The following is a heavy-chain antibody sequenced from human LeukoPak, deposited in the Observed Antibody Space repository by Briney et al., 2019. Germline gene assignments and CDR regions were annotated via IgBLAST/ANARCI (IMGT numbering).Heavy chain of an antibody. Sequence: SETLSLTCTVSGGSINSSSYYWGWIRQPPGKGLEWIGSIYYSGSTYYNPSLKSRVTISVDTSKNQFSLKLSSVTAADTAVYYCARERAAAGYFDYWGQGTLVTVSS. CDR2: IYYSGST. J-gene: IGHJ4*02. V-gene: IGHV4-39*02. D-gene: IGHD6-13*01. CDR3: ARERAAAGYFDY. CDR1: GGSINSSSYY.